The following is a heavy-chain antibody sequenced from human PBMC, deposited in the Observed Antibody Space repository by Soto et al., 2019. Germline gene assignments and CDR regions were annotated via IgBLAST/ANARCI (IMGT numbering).Heavy chain of an antibody. Sequence: GGSLRLSCAASGFPFSSYSMNWVRQAPGKGLEWVSSISSSSSYIYYADSVKGRFTISRDNAKNSLYLQMNSLRAEDTAVYYCASNENYYYYYMDVWGKGTTVTVSS. V-gene: IGHV3-21*01. CDR2: ISSSSSYI. CDR1: GFPFSSYS. CDR3: ASNENYYYYYMDV. J-gene: IGHJ6*03.